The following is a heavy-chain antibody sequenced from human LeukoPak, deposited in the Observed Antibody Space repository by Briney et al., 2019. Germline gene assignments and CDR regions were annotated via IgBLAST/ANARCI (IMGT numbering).Heavy chain of an antibody. CDR2: INPNSGGT. CDR1: GYTFTGYY. Sequence: VASVKVSCKASGYTFTGYYMHWVRQAPGQGLEWMGWINPNSGGTNYAQKFQGRVTMTRDTSISTAYMELSRLRSDDTAVYYCAREVGIAARPDSRSSWGQGTLVTVS. J-gene: IGHJ4*02. V-gene: IGHV1-2*02. CDR3: AREVGIAARPDSRSS. D-gene: IGHD6-6*01.